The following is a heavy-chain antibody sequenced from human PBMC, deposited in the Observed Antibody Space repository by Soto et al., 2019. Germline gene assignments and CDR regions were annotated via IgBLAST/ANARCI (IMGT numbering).Heavy chain of an antibody. CDR1: GGSISSYY. J-gene: IGHJ6*02. Sequence: SETLSLTCTVSGGSISSYYLSWIRQPPGKGLEWIGYIYYSGSTNYNPSLKSRVTISVDTSKNQFSLKLSSVTAADTAVYYCARADYDSSGYYDHYYYYGMDVWGQGTTVTVPS. CDR2: IYYSGST. D-gene: IGHD3-22*01. CDR3: ARADYDSSGYYDHYYYYGMDV. V-gene: IGHV4-59*01.